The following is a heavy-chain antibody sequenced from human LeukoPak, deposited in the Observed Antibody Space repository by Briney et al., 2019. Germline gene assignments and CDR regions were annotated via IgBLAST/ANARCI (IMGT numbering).Heavy chain of an antibody. J-gene: IGHJ4*02. CDR2: ISYDGSNK. D-gene: IGHD3-22*01. Sequence: GGSLRLSCAASGFTFSSYAMHWVRQAPGKGLEWVAVISYDGSNKYYADSVKGRFTISRDNSKNTLYLQMNSLRAEDTAVYYCARGTYYYDSSGYPGYWGQGTLVTVSS. CDR1: GFTFSSYA. V-gene: IGHV3-30-3*01. CDR3: ARGTYYYDSSGYPGY.